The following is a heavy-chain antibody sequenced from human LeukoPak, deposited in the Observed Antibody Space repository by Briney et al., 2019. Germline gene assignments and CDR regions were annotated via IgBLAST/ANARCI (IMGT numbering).Heavy chain of an antibody. CDR3: ARWMYYYGSGLGPDAFDI. CDR1: GGSISSGDYS. Sequence: SETLSLTCAVSGGSISSGDYSWSWIRQAPGKGRVWIGYNYHSGSTYYNPSLKSLVTISVDTSKNQYSLKLSSVTAADTAVYYCARWMYYYGSGLGPDAFDIWGQGTMVTVSS. J-gene: IGHJ3*02. CDR2: NYHSGST. D-gene: IGHD3-10*01. V-gene: IGHV4-30-2*01.